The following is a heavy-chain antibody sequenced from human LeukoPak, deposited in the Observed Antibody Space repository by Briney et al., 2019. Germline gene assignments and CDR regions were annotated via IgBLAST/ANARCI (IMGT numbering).Heavy chain of an antibody. CDR2: IDPEDGEI. V-gene: IGHV1-24*01. D-gene: IGHD3-16*01. Sequence: ASVKVSCKVSGYALTDLSMHWVRQTPEKGLEWMGGIDPEDGEITYAQKFQGRVTMTEDTSTDTAYMEFSSLTSEDTAVYFCTSRLLMLLWTNGFWGQGTPVTVSS. CDR3: TSRLLMLLWTNGF. J-gene: IGHJ4*02. CDR1: GYALTDLS.